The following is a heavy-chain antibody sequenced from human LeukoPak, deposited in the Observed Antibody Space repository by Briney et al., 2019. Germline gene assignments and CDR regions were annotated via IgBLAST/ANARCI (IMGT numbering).Heavy chain of an antibody. Sequence: AAVKVSCKPSGYTFTSYSLSWGRQAPGQGLEWMGWIIAYNGNTNYAQKLQGRVTMTTDTSTSTAYMELRSLRSDDTAVYYCSRSVYDSSGYLSWGFDYWGQGTLVTVSS. D-gene: IGHD3-22*01. CDR1: GYTFTSYS. V-gene: IGHV1-18*01. J-gene: IGHJ4*02. CDR2: IIAYNGNT. CDR3: SRSVYDSSGYLSWGFDY.